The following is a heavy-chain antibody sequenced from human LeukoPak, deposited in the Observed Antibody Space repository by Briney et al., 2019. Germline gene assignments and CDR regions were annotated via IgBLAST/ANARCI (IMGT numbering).Heavy chain of an antibody. J-gene: IGHJ5*02. Sequence: GGSLRLSCAASGFTLSSYAMNWVRQAPRKGLEWVSAITGGGSSTFYADFVKGRLTISRDTVKNSLYLQMNGLRAEDTALYYCAKNPQGGYYGSGSYYWVSWGQGKLVTVSS. D-gene: IGHD3-10*01. CDR2: ITGGGSST. V-gene: IGHV3-23*01. CDR1: GFTLSSYA. CDR3: AKNPQGGYYGSGSYYWVS.